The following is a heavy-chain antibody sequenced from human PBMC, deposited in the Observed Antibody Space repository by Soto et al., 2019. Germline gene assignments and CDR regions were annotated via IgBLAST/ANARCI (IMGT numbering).Heavy chain of an antibody. CDR2: IYWNNDK. V-gene: IGHV2-5*01. CDR1: GFSLSTSGVG. D-gene: IGHD3-16*01. CDR3: AHSPPYDYVWGKLSYFDY. J-gene: IGHJ4*02. Sequence: QITLKESGPTLVKPTQTLTLTCTFSGFSLSTSGVGVGWIRQPPGKALEWLALIYWNNDKRYSPSLKSRLTTTTAPSKNPVVLTMTNMEPVDTATYYCAHSPPYDYVWGKLSYFDYWGQGTLVTVSS.